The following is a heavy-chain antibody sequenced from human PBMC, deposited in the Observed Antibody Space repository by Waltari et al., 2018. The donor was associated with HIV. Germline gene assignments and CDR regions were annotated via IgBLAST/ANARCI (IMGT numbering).Heavy chain of an antibody. V-gene: IGHV3-48*02. Sequence: EEQLVESGGGLVQPGGSLRLSCAASGFTFSRSPVTWVRQAPGEGREWIAYISSESTNIQYADSVKGRFTVSRDNAEESLYLEMNSLRDEDTAVYYCARDTLNFYFGLDVWGQGTTVTVSS. CDR2: ISSESTNI. CDR3: ARDTLNFYFGLDV. CDR1: GFTFSRSP. D-gene: IGHD2-15*01. J-gene: IGHJ6*02.